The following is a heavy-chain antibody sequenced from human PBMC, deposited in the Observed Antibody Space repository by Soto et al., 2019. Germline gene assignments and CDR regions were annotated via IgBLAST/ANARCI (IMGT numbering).Heavy chain of an antibody. CDR1: FGPIYSSAYY. CDR3: AREYSYGSNYFDC. V-gene: IGHV4-31*03. D-gene: IGHD5-18*01. J-gene: IGHJ4*02. Sequence: TLSLTCPVSFGPIYSSAYYWSWIRQNPGKGLEWIGYISHSGSTSYNPSLKTRVIHHVDTSKNPVSLSLTSVTAADTAVYYCAREYSYGSNYFDCWGQVALVTVSS. CDR2: ISHSGST.